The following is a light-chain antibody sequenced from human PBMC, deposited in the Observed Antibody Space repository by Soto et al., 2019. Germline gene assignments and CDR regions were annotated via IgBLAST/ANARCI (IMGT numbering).Light chain of an antibody. CDR2: DVS. CDR1: SSDVGGYNY. Sequence: QSVLTQPASVSGSPGQSITISCTGTSSDVGGYNYVSWYQQPPGKAPKLIIYDVSDRPSGVSTRFSGSKSGNTASLTISGLQADDEADYYCSSYTSQSTVVFGGGT. V-gene: IGLV2-14*01. J-gene: IGLJ3*02. CDR3: SSYTSQSTVV.